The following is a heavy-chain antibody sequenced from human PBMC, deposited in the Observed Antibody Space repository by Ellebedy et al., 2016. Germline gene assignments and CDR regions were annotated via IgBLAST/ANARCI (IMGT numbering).Heavy chain of an antibody. CDR3: ARGLREYYYGSGSYRYDP. J-gene: IGHJ5*02. V-gene: IGHV1-69*13. Sequence: SVKVSCXASGGTFSSYAISWVRQAPGQGLEWMGGIIPIFGTANYAQKFQGRVTITADESTSTAYMELSSLRSEDTAVYYCARGLREYYYGSGSYRYDPWGQGTLVTVSS. CDR1: GGTFSSYA. D-gene: IGHD3-10*01. CDR2: IIPIFGTA.